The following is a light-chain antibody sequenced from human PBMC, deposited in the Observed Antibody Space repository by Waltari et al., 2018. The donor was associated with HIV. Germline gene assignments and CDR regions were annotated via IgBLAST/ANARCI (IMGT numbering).Light chain of an antibody. CDR3: QQSYSTPRT. J-gene: IGKJ1*01. Sequence: DIQMTQSPSSLSAPVGDRVTITCRASQSISSYLNWYQQKPGKAPKLLIYAASSLQSGVPSRFSGIGSGTEFTLTISSLQPEDFATYYCQQSYSTPRTFGQGTKVEIK. V-gene: IGKV1-39*01. CDR1: QSISSY. CDR2: AAS.